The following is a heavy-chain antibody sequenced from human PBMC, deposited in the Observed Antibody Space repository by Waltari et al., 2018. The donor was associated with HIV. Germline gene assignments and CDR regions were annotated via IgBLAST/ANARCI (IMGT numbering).Heavy chain of an antibody. D-gene: IGHD3-3*02. CDR1: GYTFTDFS. J-gene: IGHJ4*02. CDR2: SNTGTGKP. V-gene: IGHV7-4-1*02. CDR3: ARFNLKKGHLPSY. Sequence: QVQLVQSGSELKKPGASVKVACKTSGYTFTDFSLNWVRQAPGQGLEWLGWSNTGTGKPAYAQGFTGRFVISLDTSVSTTYLQISSLKAEDTAIYYCARFNLKKGHLPSYWGQGTLVTVSS.